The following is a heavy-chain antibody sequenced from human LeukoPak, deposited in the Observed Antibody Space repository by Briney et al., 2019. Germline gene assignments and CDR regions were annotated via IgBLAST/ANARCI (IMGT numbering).Heavy chain of an antibody. J-gene: IGHJ4*02. Sequence: SETLSLTCIVSGVSFTSYYWSWIRQPPGKGLEWIGYVYTSGTTNYNPSLESRVTISVDTSKNQFSLKLNSVTAADTAVYYCARQLVRHYFDYWGQGTLVTVSS. CDR3: ARQLVRHYFDY. V-gene: IGHV4-4*09. D-gene: IGHD6-6*01. CDR1: GVSFTSYY. CDR2: VYTSGTT.